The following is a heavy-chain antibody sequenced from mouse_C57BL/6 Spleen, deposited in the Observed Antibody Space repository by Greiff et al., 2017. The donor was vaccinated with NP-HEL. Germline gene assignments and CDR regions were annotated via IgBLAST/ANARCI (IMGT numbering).Heavy chain of an antibody. CDR3: ARLSSSYVRYAMDY. V-gene: IGHV1-80*01. J-gene: IGHJ4*01. Sequence: VQLQQSGAELVKPGASVKISCKASGYAFSSYWMNWVKQRPGKGLEWIGQIYPGDGDTNYNGKFKGKATLTADKSSSTAYMQLSSLTSEDSAVYFCARLSSSYVRYAMDYWGQGTSVTVSS. CDR1: GYAFSSYW. D-gene: IGHD1-1*01. CDR2: IYPGDGDT.